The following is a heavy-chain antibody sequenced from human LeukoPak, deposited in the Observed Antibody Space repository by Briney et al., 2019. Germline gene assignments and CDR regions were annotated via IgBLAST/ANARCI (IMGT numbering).Heavy chain of an antibody. CDR1: GFTVSSNY. Sequence: PGGSLRLSCAASGFTVSSNYISWVRQAPGKGLEWVSAIYSGDSTYYAESVKGRFSISRDNSKNTVYLQMNSLRAEDAAVYYCARGGYGEYVQAFDIWGQGTMVTVSS. V-gene: IGHV3-53*01. CDR2: IYSGDST. J-gene: IGHJ3*02. CDR3: ARGGYGEYVQAFDI. D-gene: IGHD4-17*01.